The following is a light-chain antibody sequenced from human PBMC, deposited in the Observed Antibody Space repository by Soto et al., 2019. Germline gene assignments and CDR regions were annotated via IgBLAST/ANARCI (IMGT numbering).Light chain of an antibody. CDR3: QHYNSYSEA. J-gene: IGKJ1*01. CDR1: QTGSSL. CDR2: KAS. Sequence: DVQVTQSPSTLSASVGDRVTITCRASQTGSSLLAWYQQKPGKAPKILIYKASTLKSGVPSRFSGSGPGTEFTLTISSLQPDDFATYYCQHYNSYSEAFGQGTKVDIK. V-gene: IGKV1-5*03.